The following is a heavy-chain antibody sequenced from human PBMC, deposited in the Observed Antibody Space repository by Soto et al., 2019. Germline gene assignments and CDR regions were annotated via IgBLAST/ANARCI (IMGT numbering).Heavy chain of an antibody. CDR1: GFTFNSAW. Sequence: VLLVESGGAFVKPGGSHRLSCAASGFTFNSAWMNWVRQAPGKGLEWVGRIKSNIDGATTAYAAPVKGRFTISRDESKNTVDLQMNSLITEDTAVYYCTTDWGSGTHYARAFDVWGQGTMVTVSS. CDR3: TTDWGSGTHYARAFDV. J-gene: IGHJ3*01. V-gene: IGHV3-15*02. D-gene: IGHD3-16*01. CDR2: IKSNIDGATT.